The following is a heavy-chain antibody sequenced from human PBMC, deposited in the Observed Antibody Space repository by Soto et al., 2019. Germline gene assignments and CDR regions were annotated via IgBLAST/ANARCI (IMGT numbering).Heavy chain of an antibody. CDR2: ISSSSSTI. Sequence: EVQLVESGGGLVQPGGSLRLSCAASGFTFSSYSMNWVRQAPGKGLEGVSYISSSSSTIYYADSVKGRFTISRDNAKNSLYLQMNSLRAEDTAVYYCARDPPYCSSTSCFDYWGQGTLVTVSS. D-gene: IGHD2-2*01. J-gene: IGHJ4*02. V-gene: IGHV3-48*01. CDR3: ARDPPYCSSTSCFDY. CDR1: GFTFSSYS.